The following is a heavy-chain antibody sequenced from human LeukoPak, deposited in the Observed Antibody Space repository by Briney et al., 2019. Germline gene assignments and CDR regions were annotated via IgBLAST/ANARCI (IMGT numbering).Heavy chain of an antibody. CDR2: IYYIGST. CDR1: GGSIGSYY. V-gene: IGHV4-59*08. D-gene: IGHD3-10*01. CDR3: ARSSPMVRSFDY. Sequence: TGTVSGGSIGSYYWSWIRQPPGKGLEWIGYIYYIGSTKYNPSLKSRVTISVDTSKNQFSLKLSSVTAADMAVYYCARSSPMVRSFDYWGQGTLVTVSS. J-gene: IGHJ4*02.